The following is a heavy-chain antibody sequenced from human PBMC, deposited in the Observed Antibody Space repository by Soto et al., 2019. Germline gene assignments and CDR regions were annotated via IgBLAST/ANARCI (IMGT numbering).Heavy chain of an antibody. J-gene: IGHJ6*03. D-gene: IGHD5-12*01. CDR3: ARHGVGEYSGYDTITHYYYYMDV. CDR1: XXSXTSYL. V-gene: IGHV5-51*01. CDR2: IYPGDSDT. Sequence: GESMRXSXKCSXXSXTSYLIVLXRXXXGKGLEWMGIIYPGDSDTRYSPSFQGQVTISADKSISTAYLQWSSLKASDTAMYYCARHGVGEYSGYDTITHYYYYMDVWGKGTTVTVSS.